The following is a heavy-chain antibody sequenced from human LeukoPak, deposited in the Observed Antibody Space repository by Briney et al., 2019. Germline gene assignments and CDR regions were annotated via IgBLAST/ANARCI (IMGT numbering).Heavy chain of an antibody. Sequence: PGGSLRLSCAASGFTFSSYAMHWVRQAPGKGLEWVAVISYDGSNKYYADSVKGRFTISRDNSKNTLYLQMNSLRAEDTAVYYCARDRDWAFDYWGPGTLVTVSS. CDR1: GFTFSSYA. D-gene: IGHD3/OR15-3a*01. J-gene: IGHJ4*02. CDR2: ISYDGSNK. CDR3: ARDRDWAFDY. V-gene: IGHV3-30*04.